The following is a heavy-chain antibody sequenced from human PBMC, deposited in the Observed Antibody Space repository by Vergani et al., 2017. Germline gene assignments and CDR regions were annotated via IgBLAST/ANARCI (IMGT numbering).Heavy chain of an antibody. CDR3: ARVNTETNGHLYYYYYMDV. CDR2: MDHTGRP. CDR1: GGSFTSYH. D-gene: IGHD4-11*01. J-gene: IGHJ6*03. V-gene: IGHV4-34*01. Sequence: QVQLQQWGGGLLKPSETLSLTCVVNGGSFTSYHWTWIRQSPGEGLEWVGDMDHTGRPDYNPSIKSRLTMSVDKSRNHFSLTLNSVTATDTAIYFCARVNTETNGHLYYYYYMDVWGQGTAVTVS.